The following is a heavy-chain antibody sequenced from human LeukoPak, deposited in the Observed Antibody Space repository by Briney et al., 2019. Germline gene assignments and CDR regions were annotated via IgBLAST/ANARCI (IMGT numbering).Heavy chain of an antibody. J-gene: IGHJ6*03. CDR1: GFTFSTYA. V-gene: IGHV3-30*04. Sequence: GRSLRLSCAASGFTFSTYAMHWVRQAPGKGLEWVAVISHDGTKKYYADSVKGRFTVSRDNSKNTLYLQMNSLRADDTAVYYCARNTLWFGRYYYMDVWGKGTTVTVSS. CDR3: ARNTLWFGRYYYMDV. CDR2: ISHDGTKK. D-gene: IGHD3-10*01.